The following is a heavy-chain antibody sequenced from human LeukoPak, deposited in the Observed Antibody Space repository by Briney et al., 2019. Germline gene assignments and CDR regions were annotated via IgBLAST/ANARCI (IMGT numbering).Heavy chain of an antibody. J-gene: IGHJ4*02. CDR1: GFTFSSYT. CDR2: ITSSSSYI. D-gene: IGHD1-14*01. Sequence: GGSLRFSCAASGFTFSSYTLNWVRQAPGKGLEWVSSITSSSSYIYYADSVKGRFTISRDNAKNSLYLQMNSLRAEDTAVYYCARDLKSLRTRYLDYWGQGTLVTVSS. V-gene: IGHV3-21*01. CDR3: ARDLKSLRTRYLDY.